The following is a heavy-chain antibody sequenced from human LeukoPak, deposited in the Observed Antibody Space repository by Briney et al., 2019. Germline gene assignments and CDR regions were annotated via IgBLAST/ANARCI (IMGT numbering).Heavy chain of an antibody. V-gene: IGHV3-23*01. CDR1: GFTFSSYG. J-gene: IGHJ3*02. CDR2: ISASGGST. CDR3: AVSSLLRYFDWLFSFDI. Sequence: GGTLRLSCAASGFTFSSYGMSWVRQAPGKGLERVSAISASGGSTYFADSVKGRFTISRDNSKNTLYLQMNSLRVEDTAVYYCAVSSLLRYFDWLFSFDIWGQGTMVTVSS. D-gene: IGHD3-9*01.